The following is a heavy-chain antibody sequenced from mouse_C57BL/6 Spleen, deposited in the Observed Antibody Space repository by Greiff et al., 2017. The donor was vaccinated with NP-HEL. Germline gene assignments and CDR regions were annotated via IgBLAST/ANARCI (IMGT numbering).Heavy chain of an antibody. J-gene: IGHJ2*01. V-gene: IGHV1-82*01. CDR3: ARGLRLLYYFDY. CDR1: GYAFSSSW. CDR2: IYPGDGDT. Sequence: QVQLKESAPELVKPGASVKISCKASGYAFSSSWMNWVKQRPGKGLEWIGRIYPGDGDTNYNGKFKGKATLTADKSSSTAYMQLSSLTSEDSAVYFCARGLRLLYYFDYWGQGTTLTVSS. D-gene: IGHD1-1*01.